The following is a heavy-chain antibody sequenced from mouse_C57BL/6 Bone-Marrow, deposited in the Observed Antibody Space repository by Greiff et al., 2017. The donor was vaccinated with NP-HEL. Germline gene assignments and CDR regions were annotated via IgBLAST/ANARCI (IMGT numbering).Heavy chain of an antibody. CDR3: AGDRYYDAMDY. V-gene: IGHV12-3*01. Sequence: QVQLKQSGPGLVKPSQSLFLTCSITGFPITSGYYWIWIRQSPGKPLEWMGYITHSGETFYNPSLQSPISITRETSKNQFFLQLNSVTTEDTAMYYCAGDRYYDAMDYWGQGTSVTVSS. CDR1: GFPITSGYY. J-gene: IGHJ4*01. CDR2: ITHSGET.